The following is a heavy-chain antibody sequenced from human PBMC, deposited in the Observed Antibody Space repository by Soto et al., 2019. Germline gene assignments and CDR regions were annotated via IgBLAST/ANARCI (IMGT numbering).Heavy chain of an antibody. CDR1: GYSFRSHG. CDR3: ARFEYRSTDPLGYAFDI. V-gene: IGHV1-18*01. J-gene: IGHJ3*02. CDR2: ISAYNGNT. Sequence: QVQLVQSGAEVKKTGASVKVSCKASGYSFRSHGISWMRQAPGQGLEWMGWISAYNGNTNYAQKLQGRVTITTDTSTNTAYMELRSLRSDDTAMYYCARFEYRSTDPLGYAFDIWGQGTMVTVSS. D-gene: IGHD6-6*01.